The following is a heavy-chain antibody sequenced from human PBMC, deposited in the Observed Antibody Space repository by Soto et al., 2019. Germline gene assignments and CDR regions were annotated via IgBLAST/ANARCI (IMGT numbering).Heavy chain of an antibody. Sequence: PGGSLRLSCAASGFTFSSYSMNWVRQAPGKGLEWVSSISSSSSYIYYADSVKGRFTISRDNAKNSLYLQMNSLRAEDKAVYYCIAAAGTGVGYFDYWGQGTLVTVSS. J-gene: IGHJ4*02. CDR1: GFTFSSYS. V-gene: IGHV3-21*01. D-gene: IGHD6-13*01. CDR2: ISSSSSYI. CDR3: IAAAGTGVGYFDY.